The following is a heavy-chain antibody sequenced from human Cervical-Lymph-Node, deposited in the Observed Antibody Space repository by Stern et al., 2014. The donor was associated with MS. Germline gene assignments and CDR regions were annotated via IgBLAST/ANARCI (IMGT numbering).Heavy chain of an antibody. D-gene: IGHD5-18*01. CDR1: GGSVGSGSYD. CDR3: ARDKEDTNMAFRYFDN. V-gene: IGHV4-61*02. J-gene: IGHJ4*02. CDR2: IYTTGST. Sequence: QVQLQESGPGLVKPSQTLSLTCTVSGGSVGSGSYDWSWIRQPAGKGLEWIGRIYTTGSTYYNPSLKSRVSISIDTSKNQFFLKLPSVTAADTAVYYCARDKEDTNMAFRYFDNWGQGTLVTVSS.